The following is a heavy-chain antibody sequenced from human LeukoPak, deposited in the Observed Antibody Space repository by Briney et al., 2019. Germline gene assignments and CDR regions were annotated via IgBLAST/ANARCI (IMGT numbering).Heavy chain of an antibody. V-gene: IGHV3-11*05. D-gene: IGHD5-18*01. CDR3: ARDPGGYSYGYYFDN. J-gene: IGHJ4*02. Sequence: GRFTISRDNAKKSLYLQMSGLRAEDTAVYYCARDPGGYSYGYYFDNWGQGTTVTVSS.